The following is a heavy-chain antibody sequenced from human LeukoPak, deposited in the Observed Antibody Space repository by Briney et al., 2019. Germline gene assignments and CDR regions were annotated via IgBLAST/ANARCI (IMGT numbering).Heavy chain of an antibody. J-gene: IGHJ4*02. CDR1: GFTFSSYA. CDR3: VKGRISEDGLDF. CDR2: ISGSGGST. D-gene: IGHD6-13*01. V-gene: IGHV3-23*01. Sequence: GGSLRLSCAPSGFTFSSYAMSGVRQAPGKGLEWVSAISGSGGSTYYADSVKGRFTISRDNSKNTLYLQMNSLRAEDTAVYYCVKGRISEDGLDFWGQGTLVTVSS.